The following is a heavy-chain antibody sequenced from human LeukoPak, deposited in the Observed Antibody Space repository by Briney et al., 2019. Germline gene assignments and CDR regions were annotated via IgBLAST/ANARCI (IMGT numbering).Heavy chain of an antibody. CDR3: ARESRPYYGMDV. CDR1: GGSISSYY. CDR2: IYYSGST. Sequence: SETLSLTCTVSGGSISSYYWGWIRQPPGKGLEWIGYIYYSGSTNYNPSLKSRVTISVDTSKNQFSLKLSSVTAADTAVYYCARESRPYYGMDVWGQGTTVTVSS. J-gene: IGHJ6*02. V-gene: IGHV4-59*01.